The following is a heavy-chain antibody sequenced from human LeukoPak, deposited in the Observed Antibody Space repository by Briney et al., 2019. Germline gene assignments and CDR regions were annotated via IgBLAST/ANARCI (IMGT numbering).Heavy chain of an antibody. CDR1: GYTFTGYY. CDR2: INPNSGGT. D-gene: IGHD3-10*01. CDR3: ARDTFGEGEHY. J-gene: IGHJ4*02. Sequence: ASVKVSCKASGYTFTGYYMHWVRQAPGQGLERMGWINPNSGGTNYAQKFQGGVTMTRDTSISTAYMELSRLRSDDTAVYYCARDTFGEGEHYWGQGTLVTVSS. V-gene: IGHV1-2*02.